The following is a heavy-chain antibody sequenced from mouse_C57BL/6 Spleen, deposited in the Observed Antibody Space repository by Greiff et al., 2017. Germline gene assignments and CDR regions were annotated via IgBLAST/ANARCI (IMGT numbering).Heavy chain of an antibody. Sequence: DVKLVESGGGLVKPGGSLKLSCAASGFTFSSYALSWVRQTPEKRLEWVATISDGGSYTYYPDNVKGRFTISRDNDKNNLYLQMSHLKSEDTAMYYCARDLDGNYVYYAMDYWGQGTSVTVSS. V-gene: IGHV5-4*01. CDR2: ISDGGSYT. D-gene: IGHD2-1*01. CDR1: GFTFSSYA. CDR3: ARDLDGNYVYYAMDY. J-gene: IGHJ4*01.